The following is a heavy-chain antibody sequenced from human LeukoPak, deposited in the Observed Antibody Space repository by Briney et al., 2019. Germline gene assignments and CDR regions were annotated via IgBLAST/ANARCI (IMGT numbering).Heavy chain of an antibody. CDR3: AKDHRNYYGSGSLNWFDP. CDR2: ISGSGGST. J-gene: IGHJ5*02. Sequence: GGSLRLSCAASGFTFSSYAMSWVRQAPGKGLEWVSAISGSGGSTYYADSVKGRLTISRDNSKNTLYLQMNSLRAEDTAVYYCAKDHRNYYGSGSLNWFDPWGQGTLVTVSS. CDR1: GFTFSSYA. D-gene: IGHD3-10*01. V-gene: IGHV3-23*01.